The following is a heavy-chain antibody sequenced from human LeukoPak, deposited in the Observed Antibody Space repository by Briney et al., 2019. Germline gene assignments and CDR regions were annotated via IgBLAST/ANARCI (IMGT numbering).Heavy chain of an antibody. CDR3: AKDSVVRNTGSYYFAS. Sequence: GGFLRLSCVASGYTFSHYWMSWVRQTPGKGLEWVASISNGGYPTYYVDSVKGRFTISRDNSRNTLYLQMSSLRAEDTAIYYCAKDSVVRNTGSYYFASWGQGTLVTVSS. D-gene: IGHD1-26*01. CDR2: ISNGGYPT. J-gene: IGHJ4*02. CDR1: GYTFSHYW. V-gene: IGHV3-7*03.